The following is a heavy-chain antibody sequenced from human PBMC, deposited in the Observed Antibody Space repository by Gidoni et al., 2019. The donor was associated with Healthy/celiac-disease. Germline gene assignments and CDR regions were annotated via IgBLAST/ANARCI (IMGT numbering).Heavy chain of an antibody. CDR2: ISSNGGST. CDR3: ARGVGYNWNDGTYYYGMDV. V-gene: IGHV3-64*01. D-gene: IGHD1-20*01. Sequence: EVQLVASGGGLVQPGGSLRLSCAASGFTFSSFSMHWVRQAPGRGLEYVSAISSNGGSTYYAKSVKGRFTISRDNSKNTLYLQMGSLRAEDMAVYYCARGVGYNWNDGTYYYGMDVWGQGTTVTVSS. CDR1: GFTFSSFS. J-gene: IGHJ6*02.